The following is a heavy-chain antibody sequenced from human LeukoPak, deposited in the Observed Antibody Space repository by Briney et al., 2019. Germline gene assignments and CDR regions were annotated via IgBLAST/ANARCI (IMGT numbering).Heavy chain of an antibody. Sequence: PGGSLRLSCAASGFTFSSYWMHWVRQAPGKGLVWVSRINSDGSSTSYADSVKGRFTISRDNAKNTLYLQMNSLRAGDTAVYYCARPEHLVVVAAADAFDIWGQGTMVTVSS. CDR3: ARPEHLVVVAAADAFDI. CDR2: INSDGSST. CDR1: GFTFSSYW. D-gene: IGHD2-15*01. V-gene: IGHV3-74*01. J-gene: IGHJ3*02.